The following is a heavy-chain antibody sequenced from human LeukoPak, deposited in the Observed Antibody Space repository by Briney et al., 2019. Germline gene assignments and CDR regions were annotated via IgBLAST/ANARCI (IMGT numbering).Heavy chain of an antibody. J-gene: IGHJ4*02. D-gene: IGHD3-3*01. CDR1: GFTFSSYA. Sequence: AGGSLRLSCAASGFTFSSYAMSWVRQAPGKGLEWVSAISGSGGSTYYADSVKGRFTISRDNSKNTLYLQMNSLRAEDTAVYYCAKVYLWILRFLESGFDYWGQGTLVTVSS. V-gene: IGHV3-23*01. CDR3: AKVYLWILRFLESGFDY. CDR2: ISGSGGST.